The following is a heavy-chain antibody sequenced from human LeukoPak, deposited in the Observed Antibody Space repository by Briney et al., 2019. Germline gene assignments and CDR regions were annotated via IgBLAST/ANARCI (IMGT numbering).Heavy chain of an antibody. V-gene: IGHV3-48*02. Sequence: GGSLRLSCAASGFTFNSYSMNWVRQAPGKGLEWVSYISRGSNSIYYTDSVKGRFTISRDNAKNSLYLQMNSLRDEDTAVYYCARGAGYYDSSGYYQNYFDYWGQGTLVTVSS. CDR2: ISRGSNSI. CDR1: GFTFNSYS. J-gene: IGHJ4*02. CDR3: ARGAGYYDSSGYYQNYFDY. D-gene: IGHD3-22*01.